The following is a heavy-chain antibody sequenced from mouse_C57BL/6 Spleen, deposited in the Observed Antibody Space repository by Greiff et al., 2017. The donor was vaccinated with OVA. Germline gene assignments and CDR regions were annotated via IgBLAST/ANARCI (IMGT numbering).Heavy chain of an antibody. CDR2: IYPGSGST. CDR3: AREAWLPGSMDY. Sequence: QVQLQQPGAELVKPGASVKMSCKASGYTFTSYWITWVKQRPGQGLEWIGDIYPGSGSTNYNEKFKSKATLTVDKTSSTAYMQLSSLTSEDSAVYDCAREAWLPGSMDYWGQGTSVTVSS. D-gene: IGHD2-2*01. CDR1: GYTFTSYW. V-gene: IGHV1-55*01. J-gene: IGHJ4*01.